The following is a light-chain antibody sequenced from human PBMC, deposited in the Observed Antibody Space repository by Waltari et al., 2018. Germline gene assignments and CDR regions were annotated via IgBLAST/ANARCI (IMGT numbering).Light chain of an antibody. Sequence: TLLTQSPATLSVSPGNRATLTCRASQSVGSNLAWYQQRPGQPPRLLIYGASTRAIGVPDRFSGSGSGTQLTLTISSLQSEDFGIYYCQQYNDWPHTFGPGTKVDIK. V-gene: IGKV3-15*01. CDR1: QSVGSN. J-gene: IGKJ3*01. CDR2: GAS. CDR3: QQYNDWPHT.